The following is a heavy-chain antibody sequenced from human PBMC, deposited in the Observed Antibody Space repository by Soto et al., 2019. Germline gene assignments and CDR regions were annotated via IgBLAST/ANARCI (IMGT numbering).Heavy chain of an antibody. CDR1: GGLISKYS. CDR3: ATIRVRGGPLRFED. J-gene: IGHJ4*01. CDR2: VLPISGST. Sequence: QVQLVQSGAEVRKPGSSVKVSCKPSGGLISKYSFNWVRQAPGQGLEWMGGVLPISGSTDYAQKFQGRLTITADRSTSTVHMELSRLRSDDTANYYCATIRVRGGPLRFEDGGQGMLISVSS. D-gene: IGHD5-12*01. V-gene: IGHV1-69*06.